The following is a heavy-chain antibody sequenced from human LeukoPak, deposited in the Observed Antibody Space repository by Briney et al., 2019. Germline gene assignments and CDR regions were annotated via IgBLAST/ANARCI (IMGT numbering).Heavy chain of an antibody. D-gene: IGHD4-17*01. CDR1: GDSMNSHY. CDR3: SRGGSVTYVGGDY. V-gene: IGHV4-59*11. Sequence: KPSETLSLTCTVSGDSMNSHYWSWIRQLPGKGLEWIGYMYYTGTTNYNPSLKSRVTISIDASKNQFSLKLSSVTAAATAVYYCSRGGSVTYVGGDYWGQGTLVTVPS. CDR2: MYYTGTT. J-gene: IGHJ4*02.